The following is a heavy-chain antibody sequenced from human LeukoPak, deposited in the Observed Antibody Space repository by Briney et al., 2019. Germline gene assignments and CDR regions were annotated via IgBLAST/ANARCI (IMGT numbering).Heavy chain of an antibody. Sequence: GGSLRLSCAASGFPFSSYSMNWVRQAPGKGLEWVSSISSSSIYIYYADSVKGRFTISRDNAENSLYLQMNSLRAEDTAVYYCASSLDSSGDYYELDYRGQGTLVTVSS. CDR1: GFPFSSYS. D-gene: IGHD3-22*01. CDR2: ISSSSIYI. CDR3: ASSLDSSGDYYELDY. J-gene: IGHJ4*02. V-gene: IGHV3-21*01.